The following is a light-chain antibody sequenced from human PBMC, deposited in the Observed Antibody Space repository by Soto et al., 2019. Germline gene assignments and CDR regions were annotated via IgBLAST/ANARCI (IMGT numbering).Light chain of an antibody. CDR2: EVV. Sequence: QSVLTQPPSASGSPGQSVTISCTGTKNDVGFYDFVSWYQHHPGKAPRLIIYEVVQRPSGVPDRFSGSKSGNTASLTVSGLQAADEADYYCCSYAGSYTWVFGSGTKVTVL. J-gene: IGLJ1*01. CDR1: KNDVGFYDF. CDR3: CSYAGSYTWV. V-gene: IGLV2-8*01.